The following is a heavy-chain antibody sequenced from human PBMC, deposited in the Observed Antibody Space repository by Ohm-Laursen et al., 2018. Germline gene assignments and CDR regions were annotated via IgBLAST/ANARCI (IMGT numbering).Heavy chain of an antibody. J-gene: IGHJ4*02. CDR1: GFTFRNYG. CDR3: AREGLPSAFDY. Sequence: SLRLSCAASGFTFRNYGMHWVRRAPGKGLEWVAVIWYDGSKKYDADSVKGRFTISRDNAKNSLYLQMYSLRAEDTAVYYCAREGLPSAFDYWGQGTLVTVSS. V-gene: IGHV3-33*01. CDR2: IWYDGSKK.